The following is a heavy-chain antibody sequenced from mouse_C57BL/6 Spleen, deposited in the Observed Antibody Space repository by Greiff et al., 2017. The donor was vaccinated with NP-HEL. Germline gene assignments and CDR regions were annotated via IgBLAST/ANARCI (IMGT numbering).Heavy chain of an antibody. CDR1: GYTFASYD. CDR2: IYPRDGST. J-gene: IGHJ2*01. V-gene: IGHV1-85*01. Sequence: VQGVEPGPELVKPGASVKLSCKASGYTFASYDINWVKQRPGQGLEWIGWIYPRDGSTKYNEKFKGKATLTVDTSSSTAYMELHSLTSEDSAVYFCARQEDGNYFDYWGQGTTLTVSS. CDR3: ARQEDGNYFDY. D-gene: IGHD2-1*01.